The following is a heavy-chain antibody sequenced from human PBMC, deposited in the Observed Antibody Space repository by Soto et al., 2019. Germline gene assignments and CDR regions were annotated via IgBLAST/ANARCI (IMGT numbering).Heavy chain of an antibody. CDR1: GFTFSSYA. CDR3: AKVLRECNYVDTFDY. CDR2: ISGSGGST. Sequence: EVQLLESGGGLVQPGGSLRLSCAASGFTFSSYAMSWVRQAPRKGLEWVSAISGSGGSTYYPYSVKGRFTISRDNSKNTIYLQMNGPRAGDTAVYSCAKVLRECNYVDTFDYWGQGTLVTVSS. V-gene: IGHV3-23*01. J-gene: IGHJ4*02. D-gene: IGHD1-7*01.